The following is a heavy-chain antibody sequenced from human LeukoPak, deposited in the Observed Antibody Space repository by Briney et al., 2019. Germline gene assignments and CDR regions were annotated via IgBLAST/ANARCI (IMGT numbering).Heavy chain of an antibody. V-gene: IGHV3-23*01. D-gene: IGHD6-19*01. J-gene: IGHJ5*02. CDR3: AKDGAQYSSGPECDP. Sequence: PGGSLRLSCAASGLHFSGTAMSWVRQAPGKGLEWVSAISHDGMNAYYADSVKGRFTISRGNSKQTVSLEMSSLTAADTGVYYCAKDGAQYSSGPECDPRGQGALVTVSP. CDR1: GLHFSGTA. CDR2: ISHDGMNA.